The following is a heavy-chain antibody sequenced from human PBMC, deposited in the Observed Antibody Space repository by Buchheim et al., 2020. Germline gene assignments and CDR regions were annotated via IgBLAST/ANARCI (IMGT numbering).Heavy chain of an antibody. J-gene: IGHJ6*02. CDR3: ARDPAPITIFGVVSPDYYYYGMDV. CDR2: IYTSGST. Sequence: QVQLQESGPGLVKPSQTLSLTCTVSGGSISSGSYYWSWIRQPAGKGLEWIGRIYTSGSTNYNPSLKSPVPISVDTSTNQFSLKLSSVTAADTAVYYCARDPAPITIFGVVSPDYYYYGMDVWGQGTT. CDR1: GGSISSGSYY. D-gene: IGHD3-3*01. V-gene: IGHV4-61*02.